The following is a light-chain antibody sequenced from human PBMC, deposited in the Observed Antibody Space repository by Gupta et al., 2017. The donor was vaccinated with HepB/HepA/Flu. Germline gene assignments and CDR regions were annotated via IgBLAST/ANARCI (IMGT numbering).Light chain of an antibody. V-gene: IGLV2-14*01. CDR2: EVS. J-gene: IGLJ2*01. CDR3: TSYSHTTHIV. CDR1: STDIGGYEY. Sequence: SARTHVASVTGSPGQSITISSTGTSTDIGGYEYVSWYQQHPGKAPKLLIYEVSRRPSGVSSRFSASKSGITASLTISGLQAEDEADYYCTSYSHTTHIVFGGGTKLTVL.